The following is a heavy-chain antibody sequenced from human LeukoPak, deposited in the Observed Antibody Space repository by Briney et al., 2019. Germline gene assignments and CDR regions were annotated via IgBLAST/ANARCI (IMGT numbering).Heavy chain of an antibody. CDR2: ISSSSSTI. Sequence: GGSLRLPCAASGFTFSSYSMNWVRQAPGKGLEWVSYISSSSSTIYYADSVKGRFTISRDNAKNSLYLQMNSLRAEDTAVYYCARDLSMDYYYYMDVWGKGTTVTVSS. V-gene: IGHV3-48*01. J-gene: IGHJ6*03. D-gene: IGHD2-8*01. CDR3: ARDLSMDYYYYMDV. CDR1: GFTFSSYS.